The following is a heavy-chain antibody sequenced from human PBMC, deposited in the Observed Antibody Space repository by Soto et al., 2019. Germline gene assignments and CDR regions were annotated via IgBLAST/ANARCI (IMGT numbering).Heavy chain of an antibody. CDR3: AKRTAYSYLSY. CDR2: ISYDGSNK. D-gene: IGHD5-18*01. CDR1: GFTFSSYG. V-gene: IGHV3-30*18. Sequence: QPGGSLRLSCAASGFTFSSYGMHWVRQAPGKGLEWVAVISYDGSNKYYADSVKGRFTISRDNSKNTLYLQMNSLRAEDTAVYYCAKRTAYSYLSYWGQGTLVTVSS. J-gene: IGHJ4*02.